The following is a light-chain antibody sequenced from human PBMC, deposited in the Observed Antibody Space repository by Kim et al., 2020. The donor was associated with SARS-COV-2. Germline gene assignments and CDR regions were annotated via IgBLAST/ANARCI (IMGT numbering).Light chain of an antibody. CDR1: SLRTNY. J-gene: IGLJ1*01. V-gene: IGLV3-19*01. Sequence: SSELTQDPAVYVALGQTVTITCRGDSLRTNYANWYQQKSGQAPILLIYARNNRPSGIPDRFSDSSSGDGDTASLTITGAQAEDEADYYCNCRDRRGYVFG. CDR3: NCRDRRGYV. CDR2: ARN.